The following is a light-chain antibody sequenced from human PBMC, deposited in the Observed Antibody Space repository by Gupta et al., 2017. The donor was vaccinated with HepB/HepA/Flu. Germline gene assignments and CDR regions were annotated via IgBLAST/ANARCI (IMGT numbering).Light chain of an antibody. Sequence: QSVLTQPPSASGTPGQRVTIPCSGSSSNIGSNYVYWYQQLPGTAPKLLIYRNNQRPSGVPARFSGSKSGTSASLAISGLRSEDEADYYCAAWDDSLSGRVVFGGGTKLTVL. CDR1: SSNIGSNY. J-gene: IGLJ2*01. CDR3: AAWDDSLSGRVV. CDR2: RNN. V-gene: IGLV1-47*01.